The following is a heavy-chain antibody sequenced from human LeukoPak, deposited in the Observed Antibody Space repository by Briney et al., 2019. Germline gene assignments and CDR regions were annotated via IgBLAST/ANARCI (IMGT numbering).Heavy chain of an antibody. Sequence: ASVKVSCKASGYTFTSYGISWVRQAPGQGLEWMGWISAYSGNTNYAQKLQGRVTMTTDTSTSTAYMELRSLRSDDTAVYYCARDHSSGWYFSDYYYYGMDVWGQGTTVTVSS. CDR2: ISAYSGNT. CDR3: ARDHSSGWYFSDYYYYGMDV. D-gene: IGHD6-19*01. CDR1: GYTFTSYG. V-gene: IGHV1-18*01. J-gene: IGHJ6*02.